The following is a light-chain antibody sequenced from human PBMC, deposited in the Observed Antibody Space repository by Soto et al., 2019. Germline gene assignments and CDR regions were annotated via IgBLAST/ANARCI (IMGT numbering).Light chain of an antibody. J-gene: IGLJ1*01. CDR3: QTYDSSLSGLYV. V-gene: IGLV1-40*01. CDR2: GNT. CDR1: SSNIGAGSD. Sequence: SVLTQPPSISGAPGQRVTISCTGSSSNIGAGSDVHGCHQLPVTAPKLLIYGNTNRPSGVPDRFSGSKSGTSASLAIAGPQNEDEGNYYCQTYDSSLSGLYVFGTGTKVTVL.